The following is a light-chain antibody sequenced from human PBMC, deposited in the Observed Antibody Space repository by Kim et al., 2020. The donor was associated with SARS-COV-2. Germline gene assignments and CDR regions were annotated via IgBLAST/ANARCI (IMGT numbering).Light chain of an antibody. CDR1: QSVSTN. CDR2: GAS. Sequence: EIVMTQSPATLSVSPGERATLSCRASQSVSTNLAWYQQKPGQAPRLLISGASTRATGIPARFSGSGSGTEFTLTISSLHSEDFAVYYCQQYNNWWTFGQGTKVDIK. V-gene: IGKV3-15*01. CDR3: QQYNNWWT. J-gene: IGKJ1*01.